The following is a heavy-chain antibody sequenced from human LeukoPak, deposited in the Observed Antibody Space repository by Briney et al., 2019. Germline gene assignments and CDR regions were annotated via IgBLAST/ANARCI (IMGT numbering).Heavy chain of an antibody. CDR1: GFTFSGYW. Sequence: GGSLRLSCAASGFTFSGYWMSWVRQAPGKGLEWVANIKQGGSEKDYVDSVKGRFTISRDNAKNSLYLQMNSLRAEDTAVYYCARDDYGDYVRWFDPWGQGTLVTVSS. D-gene: IGHD4-17*01. J-gene: IGHJ5*02. V-gene: IGHV3-7*01. CDR3: ARDDYGDYVRWFDP. CDR2: IKQGGSEK.